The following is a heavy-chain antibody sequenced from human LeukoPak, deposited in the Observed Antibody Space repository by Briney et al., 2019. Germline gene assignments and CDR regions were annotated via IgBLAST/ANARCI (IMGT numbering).Heavy chain of an antibody. CDR2: INWNGGST. V-gene: IGHV3-20*04. J-gene: IGHJ4*02. CDR3: ARVSDISVAAYFDY. D-gene: IGHD6-19*01. Sequence: PGGSLRLSCAASGFTFDDYGLSWVRQAPGKGLEWVPTINWNGGSTGYADSAKGRFTISRDNAKNSLYLQMNSLRAEDTALYYCARVSDISVAAYFDYWGQGTLVTVSS. CDR1: GFTFDDYG.